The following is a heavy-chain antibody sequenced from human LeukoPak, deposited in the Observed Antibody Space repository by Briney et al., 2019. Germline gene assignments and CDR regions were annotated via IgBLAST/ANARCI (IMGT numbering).Heavy chain of an antibody. CDR3: AKDSLVVADSSPSVP. V-gene: IGHV3-23*01. J-gene: IGHJ5*02. D-gene: IGHD2-15*01. CDR2: ISGSGGST. Sequence: GGSLRLSCTASGFTFSIYAMSWVRQAPGKGLEWVSGISGSGGSTYYADSVKGHFTISRDNSKNTLYLQMKSLRAEDTAVYFCAKDSLVVADSSPSVPCGQGTLVTVSS. CDR1: GFTFSIYA.